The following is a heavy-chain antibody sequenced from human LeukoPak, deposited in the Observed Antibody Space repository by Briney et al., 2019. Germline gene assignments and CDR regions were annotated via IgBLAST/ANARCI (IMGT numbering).Heavy chain of an antibody. D-gene: IGHD3-22*01. CDR3: ARGRAIVVVIPYYFDY. Sequence: GASVKVSCKASGYTFTGYYMHWVRQAPGQGLEWMGWINPNSGGRNYAQKFQGRVTMTRDTSISTAYMELSRLRSDDTAVYYCARGRAIVVVIPYYFDYWGQGTLVTVSS. CDR2: INPNSGGR. CDR1: GYTFTGYY. V-gene: IGHV1-2*02. J-gene: IGHJ4*02.